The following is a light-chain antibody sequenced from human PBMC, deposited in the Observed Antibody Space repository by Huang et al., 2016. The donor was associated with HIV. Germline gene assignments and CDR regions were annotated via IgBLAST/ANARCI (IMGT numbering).Light chain of an antibody. CDR3: QQRGKWLT. CDR1: QSISSV. Sequence: EVVLTQSPATLSLSPGERVTLSCRASQSISSVAWYQQRPGQAPRLLIYDWSRRATGIPARCSGSGSGTDFTLTINRLEPEDFAVYYCQQRGKWLTFGGGTKVEIK. J-gene: IGKJ4*01. CDR2: DWS. V-gene: IGKV3-11*01.